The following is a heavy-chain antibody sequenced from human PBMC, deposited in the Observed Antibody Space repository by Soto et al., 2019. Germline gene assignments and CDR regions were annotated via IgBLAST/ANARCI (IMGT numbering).Heavy chain of an antibody. CDR2: RYYSGST. CDR3: VGEKNHPSRGLYFYGMDV. CDR1: GGSINDYY. V-gene: IGHV4-59*01. D-gene: IGHD2-15*01. Sequence: SETLSLTCTLSGGSINDYYWNWIRQSPGRGLEWIAYRYYSGSTNYNPSLRSRVTISLDTSKKQFSLKLSSVTDADTAIYYCVGEKNHPSRGLYFYGMDVWGQGTTVTVSS. J-gene: IGHJ6*02.